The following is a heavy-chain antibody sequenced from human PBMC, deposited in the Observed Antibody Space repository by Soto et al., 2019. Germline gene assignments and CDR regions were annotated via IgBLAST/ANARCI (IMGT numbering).Heavy chain of an antibody. CDR1: GYTFTSYG. V-gene: IGHV1-18*01. CDR2: ISAYNGNT. J-gene: IGHJ4*02. D-gene: IGHD2-2*01. CDR3: ARDLYCSSTSCYLFGKSFDY. Sequence: GASVKVSCKASGYTFTSYGISWVRQAPGQGLEWMGWISAYNGNTNYAQKLRGRVTMTTDTSTSTAYMELRSLRSDDTAVYYCARDLYCSSTSCYLFGKSFDYWGQGTLVTVSS.